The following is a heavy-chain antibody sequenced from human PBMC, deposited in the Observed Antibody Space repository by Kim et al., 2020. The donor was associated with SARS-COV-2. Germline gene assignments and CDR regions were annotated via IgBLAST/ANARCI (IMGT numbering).Heavy chain of an antibody. V-gene: IGHV4-34*01. CDR3: ARAQYKSSWDGDKYYFYY. D-gene: IGHD6-13*01. CDR2: INHSGST. Sequence: SETLSLTCAVYGGSFSGYYWSWIRQPPGKGLEWIGEINHSGSTNYNPSLKSRVTISVDTSKNQFSLKLSPVTAADTAVYYCARAQYKSSWDGDKYYFYY. J-gene: IGHJ4*01. CDR1: GGSFSGYY.